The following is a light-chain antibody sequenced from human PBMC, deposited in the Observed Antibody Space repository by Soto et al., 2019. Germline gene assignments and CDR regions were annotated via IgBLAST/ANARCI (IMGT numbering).Light chain of an antibody. J-gene: IGKJ1*01. Sequence: EFVLTQSPGTLSLSPGERATLSCRASQTVRNNYLAWYQQKPGQAPRLLIYGTSTRVTGIPARFSGSGSGTEFTLTISSLQPEDVATYYCQNFDSAPQTFGQGTKVDIK. CDR1: QTVRNNY. CDR2: GTS. V-gene: IGKV3-20*01. CDR3: QNFDSAPQT.